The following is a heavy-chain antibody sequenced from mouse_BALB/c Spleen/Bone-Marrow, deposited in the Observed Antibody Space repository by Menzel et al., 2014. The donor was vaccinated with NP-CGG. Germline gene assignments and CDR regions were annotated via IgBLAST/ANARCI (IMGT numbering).Heavy chain of an antibody. J-gene: IGHJ3*01. D-gene: IGHD2-4*01. CDR2: ISGDGRYT. CDR3: ARHAYYDQTEVSFVY. Sequence: EVKLVESGGGLVKSGGSLKLSCAASGFSFSNYGMSWVRPTPEKRLEWVATISGDGRYTFYSDSGKGRFTISRDNAKNNLYLQLSSLRSEDTALYYCARHAYYDQTEVSFVYWGQGTLVTVSA. V-gene: IGHV5-9-2*01. CDR1: GFSFSNYG.